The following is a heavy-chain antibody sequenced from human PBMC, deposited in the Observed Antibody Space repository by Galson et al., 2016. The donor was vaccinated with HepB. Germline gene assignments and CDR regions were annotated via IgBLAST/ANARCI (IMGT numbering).Heavy chain of an antibody. CDR3: ARASFGSDGTRRFLNYFDP. CDR2: IKFKSDGGPT. Sequence: SLRLSCAGSGFSFHLAWMNWVRRAPGKGLEWVGRIKFKSDGGPTDYAAPVKGRFTISRDDSINMVYLQMSDLRPEDTAMYYCARASFGSDGTRRFLNYFDPWGQGTLVTVSS. CDR1: GFSFHLAW. D-gene: IGHD3-3*01. J-gene: IGHJ5*02. V-gene: IGHV3-15*07.